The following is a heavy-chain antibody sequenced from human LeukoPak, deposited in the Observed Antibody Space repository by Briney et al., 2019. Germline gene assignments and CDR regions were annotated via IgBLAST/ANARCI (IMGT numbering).Heavy chain of an antibody. CDR1: GFTFSSYA. CDR3: AKAFSSSWFHGGYYFDY. J-gene: IGHJ4*02. D-gene: IGHD6-13*01. CDR2: ISGSGGST. V-gene: IGHV3-23*01. Sequence: GGSLRLSCAATGFTFSSYAMSWVRQAPGKWLEWVSAISGSGGSTYSADSVEGRFTISRDNSKNTLYLQMNSLRAEDTAVYYCAKAFSSSWFHGGYYFDYWGQGTLVTVSS.